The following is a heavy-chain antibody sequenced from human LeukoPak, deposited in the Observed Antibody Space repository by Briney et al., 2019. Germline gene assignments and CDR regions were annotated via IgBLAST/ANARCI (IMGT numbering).Heavy chain of an antibody. CDR1: GGSFRGYY. V-gene: IGHV4-34*01. CDR2: INHSGST. J-gene: IGHJ4*02. Sequence: SETLSLTCAVYGGSFRGYYWSWIRQPPGKGLEWIGEINHSGSTNYNPSLKSRVTISVDTSKNQFSLKLSSVTAADTAVYYCARRRSGWDLDYWGQGTLVTVSS. CDR3: ARRRSGWDLDY. D-gene: IGHD6-19*01.